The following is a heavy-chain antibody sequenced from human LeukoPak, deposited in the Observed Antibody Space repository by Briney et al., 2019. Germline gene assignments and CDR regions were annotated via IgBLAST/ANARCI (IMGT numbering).Heavy chain of an antibody. Sequence: GASMTVSCKASGYTFTSYDINWVRQATGQGLEWMGWMNPNSGNTGNAQKFQGRVTMTRNTSISTAYMELSSLRSEDTAVYYCVRAYSSSWYTYWGQGTLVTVSS. J-gene: IGHJ4*02. V-gene: IGHV1-8*01. CDR3: VRAYSSSWYTY. D-gene: IGHD6-13*01. CDR2: MNPNSGNT. CDR1: GYTFTSYD.